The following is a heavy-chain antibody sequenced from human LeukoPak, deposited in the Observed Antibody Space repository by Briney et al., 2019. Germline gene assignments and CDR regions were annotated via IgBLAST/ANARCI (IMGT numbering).Heavy chain of an antibody. Sequence: SETLSLTCAVYGGSFSGYYWSWIRQPPGKGLEWTGEINHSGSTNYNPSLKSRVTISVDTSKNQFSLKLSSVTAADTAVYYCGRGCNYGSGSYCPYYYYYMDVWGKGTTVTVSS. CDR1: GGSFSGYY. V-gene: IGHV4-34*01. CDR3: GRGCNYGSGSYCPYYYYYMDV. CDR2: INHSGST. J-gene: IGHJ6*03. D-gene: IGHD3-10*01.